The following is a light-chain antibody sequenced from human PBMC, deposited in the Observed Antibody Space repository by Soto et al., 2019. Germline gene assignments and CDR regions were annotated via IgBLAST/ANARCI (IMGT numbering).Light chain of an antibody. Sequence: EIVLTQSPGTLSLSPGERATLSCRASQSVSASYLAWYQQKPGQAPRLLIYGASNRATGIPDRFSGSGSGTDFTLTISRLXXEXXXXXYCQQYGRSPQTFGQGTKLXIK. J-gene: IGKJ2*01. CDR3: QQYGRSPQT. V-gene: IGKV3-20*01. CDR2: GAS. CDR1: QSVSASY.